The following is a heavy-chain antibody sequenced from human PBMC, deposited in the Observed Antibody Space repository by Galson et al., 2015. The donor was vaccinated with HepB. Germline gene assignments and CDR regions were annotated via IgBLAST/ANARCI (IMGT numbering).Heavy chain of an antibody. CDR1: GFTFSSYG. Sequence: SLRLSCAASGFTFSSYGMHWVRQAPGKGLEWVAVIWYDGSNKYYADSVKGRFTISRDNSKNTLYLQMNSLRAEDTAVYYCARENDYVWGSYRPHKYYFDYWGQGTLVTVSS. J-gene: IGHJ4*02. CDR3: ARENDYVWGSYRPHKYYFDY. CDR2: IWYDGSNK. V-gene: IGHV3-33*08. D-gene: IGHD3-16*02.